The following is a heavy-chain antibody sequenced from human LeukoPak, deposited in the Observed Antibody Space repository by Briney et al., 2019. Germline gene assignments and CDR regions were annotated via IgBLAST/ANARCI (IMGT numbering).Heavy chain of an antibody. CDR3: ARDSADCSGGSCYSAEYFQH. D-gene: IGHD2-15*01. CDR2: ISGYNGNT. V-gene: IGHV1-18*01. CDR1: GYTFSSYG. J-gene: IGHJ1*01. Sequence: GASVKVSCKASGYTFSSYGISWVRQAPGQGLEWMGRISGYNGNTNYPQRIQGRVTMTTDTSTSTAYMELRSLRSDDTAMYYCARDSADCSGGSCYSAEYFQHWGQGTLVTASS.